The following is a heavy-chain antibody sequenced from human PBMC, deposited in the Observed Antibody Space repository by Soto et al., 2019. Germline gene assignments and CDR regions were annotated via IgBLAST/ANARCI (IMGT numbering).Heavy chain of an antibody. D-gene: IGHD6-19*01. J-gene: IGHJ5*02. CDR3: TKDYLTAGYNSGWYDH. Sequence: EVLLVESGGGLVQPGRSLILSCAASGFIFGDYGMHWVRQAPGKGLEWVSGISWNSGSIGYADSVQGRFTISRDNAKNSLYLQMNSLRAEDTAFYYCTKDYLTAGYNSGWYDHWGQGALVTVSS. V-gene: IGHV3-9*01. CDR2: ISWNSGSI. CDR1: GFIFGDYG.